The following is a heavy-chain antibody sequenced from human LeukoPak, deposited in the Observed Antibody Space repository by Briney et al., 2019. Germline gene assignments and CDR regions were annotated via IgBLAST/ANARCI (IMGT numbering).Heavy chain of an antibody. CDR2: INHSGST. V-gene: IGHV4-34*01. Sequence: SETLSLTCAVYGGSFSGYYWSWIRQPPGKGLEWIGEINHSGSTNYNPSLKSRVSISVDTSKNQFSLKLSSVTAADTAVYYCASGYSGHDYWGQGTLVTVSS. D-gene: IGHD2-15*01. CDR1: GGSFSGYY. J-gene: IGHJ4*02. CDR3: ASGYSGHDY.